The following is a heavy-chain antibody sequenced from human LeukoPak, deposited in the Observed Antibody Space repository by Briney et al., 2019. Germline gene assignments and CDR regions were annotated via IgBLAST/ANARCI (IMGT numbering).Heavy chain of an antibody. D-gene: IGHD1-26*01. V-gene: IGHV3-20*04. J-gene: IGHJ3*02. Sequence: GGSLRLSCAASGFSFDDYGMNWVRQAPGKGLEWDSGTHRSGGSTGYTDSVKGRFTISRDNAKNSLYLQMNSLRAEDTALYYCARVVSGSYYLDAFDIWGQGTMVTVSS. CDR1: GFSFDDYG. CDR2: THRSGGST. CDR3: ARVVSGSYYLDAFDI.